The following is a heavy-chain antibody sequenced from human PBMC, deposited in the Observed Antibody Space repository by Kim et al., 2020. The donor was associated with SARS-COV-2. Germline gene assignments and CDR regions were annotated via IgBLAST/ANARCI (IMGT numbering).Heavy chain of an antibody. CDR1: GFTFSSYA. V-gene: IGHV3-23*01. Sequence: GGSLRLSCAASGFTFSSYAMSWVRQAPGKGLEWVSAISGSGGSTYYADSVKGRFTISRDNSKNTLYLQMNSLRAEDTAVYYCAKVYYYDSSGYYTYTGRWFDPWGQGTLVTVSS. D-gene: IGHD3-22*01. J-gene: IGHJ5*02. CDR3: AKVYYYDSSGYYTYTGRWFDP. CDR2: ISGSGGST.